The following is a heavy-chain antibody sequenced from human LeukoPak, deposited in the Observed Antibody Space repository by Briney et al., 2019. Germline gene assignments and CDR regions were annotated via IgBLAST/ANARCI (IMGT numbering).Heavy chain of an antibody. D-gene: IGHD1-26*01. CDR1: GFTFSSYA. Sequence: GSLRLSCAASGFTFSSYAMSWVRQFPGEGLEWVSAISGSGGSTYYSDSVKGRFTISRDNSKNTLHLQMNSLRAEDTAVYYCAKDMRIVGASGLDYWGQGTLVTVSS. V-gene: IGHV3-23*01. CDR2: ISGSGGST. CDR3: AKDMRIVGASGLDY. J-gene: IGHJ4*02.